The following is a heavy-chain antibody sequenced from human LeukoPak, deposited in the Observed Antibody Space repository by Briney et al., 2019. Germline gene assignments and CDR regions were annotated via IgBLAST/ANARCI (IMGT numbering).Heavy chain of an antibody. CDR3: AIIPRAAAGPSARSPFHY. D-gene: IGHD6-13*01. CDR2: IKQDGSDK. J-gene: IGHJ4*02. V-gene: IGHV3-7*01. Sequence: GGSLRLSCEVSGFTFSSYWMNWVRRAPGKGLEWVANIKQDGSDKYYVDSVKGRFTISRDNAKNSLYLQMNSLRAEDTAAYYCAIIPRAAAGPSARSPFHYWGQGTLVTVSS. CDR1: GFTFSSYW.